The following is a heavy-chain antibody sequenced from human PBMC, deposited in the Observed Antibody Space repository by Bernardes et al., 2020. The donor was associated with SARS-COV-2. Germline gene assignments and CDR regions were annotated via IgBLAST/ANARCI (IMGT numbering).Heavy chain of an antibody. CDR2: IYQSGTT. J-gene: IGHJ4*02. CDR1: GGSISSDDNS. CDR3: ARGTLTSRATYYFDY. V-gene: IGHV4-30-2*01. Sequence: SETLSLTCAVSGGSISSDDNSWSWIRQPPGKGLEWIGYIYQSGTTYYNPSLKSRVTISLDRSKNHFSLNLSSVTAADTAIYYCARGTLTSRATYYFDYWGQGTLVTVSS. D-gene: IGHD1-1*01.